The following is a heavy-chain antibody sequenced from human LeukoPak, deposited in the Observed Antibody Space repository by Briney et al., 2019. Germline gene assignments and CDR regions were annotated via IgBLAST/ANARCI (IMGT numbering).Heavy chain of an antibody. J-gene: IGHJ4*02. CDR1: EFSVGSNY. Sequence: GGSLRLSCAASEFSVGSNYMTWVRQAPGKGLEWVSLIYSGGSTYYADSVKGRFTISRDNAKNSLYLQMNSLRAEDMALYYCAKSVYSYGFSNFDYWGQGTLVTVSS. CDR3: AKSVYSYGFSNFDY. V-gene: IGHV3-53*05. D-gene: IGHD5-18*01. CDR2: IYSGGST.